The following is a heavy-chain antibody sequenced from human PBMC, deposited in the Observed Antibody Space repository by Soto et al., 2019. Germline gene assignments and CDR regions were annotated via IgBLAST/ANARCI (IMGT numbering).Heavy chain of an antibody. CDR2: INKDGSEK. CDR3: ASRPCEVNYYGVFDY. J-gene: IGHJ4*02. CDR1: GFTFTTCW. Sequence: EVQLVESGGGLVQPGGSLRLSCAASGFTFTTCWMTRVRQAPGKGLEWVANINKDGSEKYYMDSVRGRFTISRDNAKNSLFLQMNSLRAEDTAVYYCASRPCEVNYYGVFDYWGQGALVTVSS. V-gene: IGHV3-7*03. D-gene: IGHD3-22*01.